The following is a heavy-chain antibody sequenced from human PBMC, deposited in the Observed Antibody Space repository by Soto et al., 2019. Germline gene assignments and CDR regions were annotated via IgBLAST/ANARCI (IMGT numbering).Heavy chain of an antibody. J-gene: IGHJ4*02. CDR2: IIPIFGTA. CDR3: ARESRYCSGGSCYFLPGIDY. CDR1: GGTFSSYA. V-gene: IGHV1-69*13. Sequence: SVKVSCKASGGTFSSYAISWVRQAPGQGLEWMGGIIPIFGTANYAQKFQGRVTITADESTSTAHMELSSLRSEDTAVYYCARESRYCSGGSCYFLPGIDYWGQGTLVTVSS. D-gene: IGHD2-15*01.